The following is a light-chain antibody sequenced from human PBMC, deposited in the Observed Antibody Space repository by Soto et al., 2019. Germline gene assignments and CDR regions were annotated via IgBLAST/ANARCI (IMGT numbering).Light chain of an antibody. Sequence: DIQMTQSPSSLSASVGGRLTITCRASQNIDIYLNWYQHKPGKAPMLLIYAASNLQSGVPSRFGGSGSGTDFTLSISSLQPEDSATYYCQQSFRIPTFGGGTKVEIK. J-gene: IGKJ4*01. CDR1: QNIDIY. V-gene: IGKV1-39*01. CDR2: AAS. CDR3: QQSFRIPT.